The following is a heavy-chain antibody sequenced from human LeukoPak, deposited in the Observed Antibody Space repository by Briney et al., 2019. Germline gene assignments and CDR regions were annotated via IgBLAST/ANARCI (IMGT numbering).Heavy chain of an antibody. CDR1: GGSFSDYY. CDR2: INHSGRT. J-gene: IGHJ5*02. CDR3: ARRDGGNSFSSFDP. V-gene: IGHV4-34*01. Sequence: SETLSLTCVVYGGSFSDYYWTWICQPPGKGLEWIGEINHSGRTNYNPSLKSRVTVSLDTSKNQFSLKLNSVTAADTAVYYCARRDGGNSFSSFDPWGQGTLVTVSS. D-gene: IGHD4-23*01.